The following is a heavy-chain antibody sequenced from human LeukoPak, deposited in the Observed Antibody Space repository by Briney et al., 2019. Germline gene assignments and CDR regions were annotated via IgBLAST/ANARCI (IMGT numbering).Heavy chain of an antibody. D-gene: IGHD2-2*01. CDR3: ARGLGCSSTSCSVNWFDP. Sequence: ASVKVSCKXSGYTFTGYYMHWVRQAPGQGLERMGWINPNSGGTNYAQKFQGRVTMTRDTSISTAYMELSRLRSDDTAVYYCARGLGCSSTSCSVNWFDPWGQGTLVTVSS. CDR2: INPNSGGT. V-gene: IGHV1-2*02. J-gene: IGHJ5*02. CDR1: GYTFTGYY.